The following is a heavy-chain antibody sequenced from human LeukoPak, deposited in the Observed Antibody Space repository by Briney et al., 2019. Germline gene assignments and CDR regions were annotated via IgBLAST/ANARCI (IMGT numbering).Heavy chain of an antibody. D-gene: IGHD3-10*01. CDR2: TRNKANSYTT. Sequence: GGSLRLSCAASGFTFSDRYMDWVRQAPGKGLEWVGRTRNKANSYTTEYAASVKGRFTISRDDSKNSLYLQMNSLKTEDTAVYYCARAAIDYYGSGSYPNYYYYYGMDVWGKGITVTVSS. V-gene: IGHV3-72*01. CDR1: GFTFSDRY. J-gene: IGHJ6*04. CDR3: ARAAIDYYGSGSYPNYYYYYGMDV.